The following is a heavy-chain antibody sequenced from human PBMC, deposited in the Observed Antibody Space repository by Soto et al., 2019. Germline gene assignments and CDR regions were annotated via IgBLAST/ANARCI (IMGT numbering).Heavy chain of an antibody. J-gene: IGHJ4*02. CDR3: AKDRTVAARNFDY. V-gene: IGHV3-23*01. CDR1: GFAFSNSA. Sequence: EVQLLESGGGLVQPGGSLRLACAASGFAFSNSAMHWVRQDPGKGLEWVSSISTSIDATYYAASVKGRLTISRDDSKNTLYLQMNSLRAEDSAVYYCAKDRTVAARNFDYWGQGTHVTVSS. CDR2: ISTSIDAT. D-gene: IGHD6-6*01.